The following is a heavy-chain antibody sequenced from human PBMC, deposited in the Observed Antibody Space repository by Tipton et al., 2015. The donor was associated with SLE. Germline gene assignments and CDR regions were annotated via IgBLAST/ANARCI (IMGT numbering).Heavy chain of an antibody. CDR3: ARDISYDSWFDS. J-gene: IGHJ5*01. Sequence: TLSLTCTVSGGSIRSYYWSWIWQPAGKGLEWIGRTYTSGSTNYNPSRKSRVTMSVDTTKNQFSLMLSAVTAADTAVYYCARDISYDSWFDSLGQGTLVSVSP. CDR1: GGSIRSYY. D-gene: IGHD5-12*01. CDR2: TYTSGST. V-gene: IGHV4-4*07.